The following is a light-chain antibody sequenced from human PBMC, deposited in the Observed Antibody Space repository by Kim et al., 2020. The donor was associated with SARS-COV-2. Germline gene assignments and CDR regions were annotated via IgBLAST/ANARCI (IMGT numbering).Light chain of an antibody. CDR3: QYYHSSPYT. V-gene: IGKV3-20*01. J-gene: IGKJ2*01. Sequence: WSQGERATLSCRASQSLSSRHLAWYQQKPGKAPRILIYDASSRATGIPDRFSGSGSGTDFTLTISRLEPEDFAVYFCQYYHSSPYTFGQGTKLEIK. CDR2: DAS. CDR1: QSLSSRH.